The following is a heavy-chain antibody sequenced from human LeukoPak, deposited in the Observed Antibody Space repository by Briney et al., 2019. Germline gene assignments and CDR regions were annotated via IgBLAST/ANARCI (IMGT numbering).Heavy chain of an antibody. Sequence: PGGSLRLSCAASGFTFSSYPMSWVRQAPGNGLEWVSSITSTGGNTFYADSVKGRFTISRDNSKSTLYLQMNSLRVDDTAVYYCGRRSAYFFESWGQGTLVTVS. CDR2: ITSTGGNT. J-gene: IGHJ4*02. D-gene: IGHD3-3*01. CDR3: GRRSAYFFES. V-gene: IGHV3-23*01. CDR1: GFTFSSYP.